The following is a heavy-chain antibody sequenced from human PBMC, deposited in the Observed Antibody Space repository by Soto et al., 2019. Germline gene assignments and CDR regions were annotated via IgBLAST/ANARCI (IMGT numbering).Heavy chain of an antibody. CDR1: GYIFTTYG. CDR2: ISAYNGNT. CDR3: ARFAMVRPNDY. V-gene: IGHV1-18*01. Sequence: QVHLVQSGAEVKKPGASVKVSCKASGYIFTTYGISWVRQAPGQGLEWMGWISAYNGNTNYAQKFQGTVTMTTDAATNTAYMELRSLRSDDTAVYYCARFAMVRPNDYWGQGTLVTVSS. J-gene: IGHJ4*02. D-gene: IGHD3-10*01.